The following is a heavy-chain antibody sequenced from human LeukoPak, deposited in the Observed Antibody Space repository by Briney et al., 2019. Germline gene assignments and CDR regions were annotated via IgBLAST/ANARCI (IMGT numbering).Heavy chain of an antibody. CDR1: GYTLTELS. Sequence: ASVKVSCKLSGYTLTELSMHWVRQAPGKGLEWPGGFDPEHGETTYPQKFQGRVTMTEDTSTDTAYMELSSLRSEDTAVYYCATATTYDILTGYQLPTTWFDPWGQGTLVTVSS. D-gene: IGHD3-9*01. CDR3: ATATTYDILTGYQLPTTWFDP. V-gene: IGHV1-24*01. CDR2: FDPEHGET. J-gene: IGHJ5*02.